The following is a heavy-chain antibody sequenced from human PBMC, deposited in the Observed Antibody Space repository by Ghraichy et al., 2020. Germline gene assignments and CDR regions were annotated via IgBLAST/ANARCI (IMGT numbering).Heavy chain of an antibody. Sequence: ETLSLTCTASGFIVNTVYMNWVRQAPGKGLEWVSVIYSGGSTNYADSVKGRCTISRDSSKNVVYLQMNSLRAEDTAVYYCARDAYYYDSSGAPELGMDVWGQGTTVTVSS. CDR3: ARDAYYYDSSGAPELGMDV. D-gene: IGHD3-22*01. V-gene: IGHV3-66*01. J-gene: IGHJ6*02. CDR1: GFIVNTVY. CDR2: IYSGGST.